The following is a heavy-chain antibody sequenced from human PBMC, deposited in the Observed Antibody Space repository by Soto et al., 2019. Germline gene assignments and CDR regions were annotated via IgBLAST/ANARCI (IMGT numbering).Heavy chain of an antibody. Sequence: EVQLLESGGGLVQPGGSLRLSCAASGFTFSSYAMSWVRQAPGKGLEWVSAISGSGGSTYYADSVKGRFTISRDNSKNTRYLQVNGLRAGDTAVYYCAKVEEWGLPGGAFDIWGQGTMVTVSS. CDR2: ISGSGGST. J-gene: IGHJ3*02. CDR1: GFTFSSYA. CDR3: AKVEEWGLPGGAFDI. V-gene: IGHV3-23*01. D-gene: IGHD1-26*01.